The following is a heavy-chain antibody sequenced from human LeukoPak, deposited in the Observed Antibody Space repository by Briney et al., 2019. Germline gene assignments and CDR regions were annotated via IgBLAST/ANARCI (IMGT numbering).Heavy chain of an antibody. J-gene: IGHJ4*02. CDR1: GFTFSSYW. CDR2: ISGSGGST. V-gene: IGHV3-23*01. Sequence: GGSLRLSCAASGFTFSSYWMSWVRQAPGKGLEWVSAISGSGGSTYYADAVKGRFTISRDSSRKTLYMQMNSLRPEDTAVYYCAKDPSYCGGDCYSGIVDYWGQGTLVTVSS. D-gene: IGHD2-21*02. CDR3: AKDPSYCGGDCYSGIVDY.